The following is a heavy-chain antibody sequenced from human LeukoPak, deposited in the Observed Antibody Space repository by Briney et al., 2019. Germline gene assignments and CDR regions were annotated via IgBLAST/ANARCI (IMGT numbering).Heavy chain of an antibody. CDR2: ISWNSGSI. D-gene: IGHD6-19*01. J-gene: IGHJ4*02. Sequence: GGSLRLSCAASGFTFTDYTMHWVRQAPGKGLEWVSGISWNSGSIGYADSVKGRFTISRDNAKTSLYLQMNSLRAEDTALYYCARGYSSGWYKFDYWGQGTLVTVSS. CDR1: GFTFTDYT. V-gene: IGHV3-9*01. CDR3: ARGYSSGWYKFDY.